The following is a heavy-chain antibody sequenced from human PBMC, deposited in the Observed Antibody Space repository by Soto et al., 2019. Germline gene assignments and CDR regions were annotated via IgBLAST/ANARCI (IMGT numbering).Heavy chain of an antibody. CDR1: GGTFSSYA. J-gene: IGHJ3*02. CDR2: IIPIFGTA. Sequence: QVQLVQSGAEVKKPGSSVKVSCKASGGTFSSYAISWVRQAPGQGLEWMGGIIPIFGTANYAQKFQGRVTITADESTSTAYMELSSLRSEATAVYYCARDRGYYDSSGYFESDAFDIWGQGTMVTVSS. CDR3: ARDRGYYDSSGYFESDAFDI. V-gene: IGHV1-69*01. D-gene: IGHD3-22*01.